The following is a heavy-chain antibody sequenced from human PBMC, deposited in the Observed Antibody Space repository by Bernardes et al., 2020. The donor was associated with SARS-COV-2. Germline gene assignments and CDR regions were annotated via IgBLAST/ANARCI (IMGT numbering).Heavy chain of an antibody. CDR1: GGTFSSYA. V-gene: IGHV1-69*04. J-gene: IGHJ5*02. Sequence: SVKVSCKASGGTFSSYAISWVRQAPGQGLEWMGRIIPILGIANYAQKFQGRVTITADKSTSTAYMELSSLRSEDTAVYYCAARTLEMATMMEFAWFDPWGQGTLVTVSS. D-gene: IGHD5-12*01. CDR3: AARTLEMATMMEFAWFDP. CDR2: IIPILGIA.